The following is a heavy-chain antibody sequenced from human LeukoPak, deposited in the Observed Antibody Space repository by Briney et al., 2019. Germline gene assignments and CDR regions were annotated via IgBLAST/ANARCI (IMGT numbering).Heavy chain of an antibody. Sequence: ASVKVSCKASGGTFSSYAISWVRQAPGQGLEWMGWISGYTGNTKYAQKFQGSITLTTDTSTTTAYMELRSLRSDDTAVYYCAREGYYDLDLILNFYGMDVWGQGTTVTVSS. CDR2: ISGYTGNT. J-gene: IGHJ6*02. CDR3: AREGYYDLDLILNFYGMDV. CDR1: GGTFSSYA. V-gene: IGHV1-18*01. D-gene: IGHD3-3*01.